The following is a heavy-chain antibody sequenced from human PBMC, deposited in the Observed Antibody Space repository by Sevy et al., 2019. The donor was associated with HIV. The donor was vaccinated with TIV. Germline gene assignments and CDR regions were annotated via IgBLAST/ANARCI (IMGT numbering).Heavy chain of an antibody. J-gene: IGHJ6*02. Sequence: GGSLRLSCAASGFTFSNYWMSWVRQAPGKGLEWVANIKKDGSEKCYLDSVKGRFTISRDNAKNSLFLQMNSLRAEDTTLYYCARDCSSTSCLWGMDVWGQGTTVTVSS. CDR1: GFTFSNYW. CDR3: ARDCSSTSCLWGMDV. V-gene: IGHV3-7*03. D-gene: IGHD2-2*01. CDR2: IKKDGSEK.